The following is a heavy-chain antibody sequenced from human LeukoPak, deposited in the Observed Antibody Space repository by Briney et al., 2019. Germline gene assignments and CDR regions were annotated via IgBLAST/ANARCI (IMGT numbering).Heavy chain of an antibody. J-gene: IGHJ4*02. CDR3: ARPYDSNRDHSGYGY. V-gene: IGHV3-7*02. CDR1: GFTFSKYW. D-gene: IGHD5-12*01. CDR2: INHDGDEQ. Sequence: GGSLRLSCATSGFTFSKYWISWVRQAPGKGLEWVANINHDGDEQYYVDSVKGRFTISRDNAKYSLYLQMNSLRAEDTAVYYCARPYDSNRDHSGYGYWGRGTLVTVSS.